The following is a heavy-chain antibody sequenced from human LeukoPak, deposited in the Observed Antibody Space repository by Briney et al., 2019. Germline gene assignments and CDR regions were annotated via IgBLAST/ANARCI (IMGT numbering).Heavy chain of an antibody. CDR2: IDFDGSRI. CDR1: GFTFSSSW. V-gene: IGHV3-74*01. D-gene: IGHD2-8*01. Sequence: GGSLRLSCAASGFTFSSSWMHWVRQIPGKGLVWVSRIDFDGSRIVYADFVKGRFTISRDNAKNTLSLQMNSLRAEDTAVYYCAELVFSWGQGTLVTVSS. J-gene: IGHJ5*02. CDR3: AELVFS.